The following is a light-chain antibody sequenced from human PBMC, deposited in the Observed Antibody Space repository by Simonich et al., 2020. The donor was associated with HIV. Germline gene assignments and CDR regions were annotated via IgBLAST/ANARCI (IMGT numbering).Light chain of an antibody. V-gene: IGKV4-1*01. CDR1: QSVLYSSNNKNY. CDR3: QQYYSTPIT. Sequence: DIVMTQSPDSLGVSLGERATINCKSSQSVLYSSNNKNYLAWYQQKPGQPPKLLIYWASTRESGVPDRFSGSGSGTDLTLTISSLQAEDVAVYYCQQYYSTPITFGQGTRLEIK. J-gene: IGKJ5*01. CDR2: WAS.